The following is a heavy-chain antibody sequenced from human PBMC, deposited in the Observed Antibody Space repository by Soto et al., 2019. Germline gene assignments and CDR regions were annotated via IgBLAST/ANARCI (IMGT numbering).Heavy chain of an antibody. Sequence: EVQLLESGGGLVQPGGSLRLSCAASGFTFSSYAMNWVRQAPGKGLEWVSVISGSGDSTYYADSVKGRFTISRDNSKNTLYLQTNSLRAEDTAVYYCAKRAYGSDFDYWGQGTLVTVSS. V-gene: IGHV3-23*01. J-gene: IGHJ4*02. CDR1: GFTFSSYA. CDR3: AKRAYGSDFDY. D-gene: IGHD3-10*01. CDR2: ISGSGDST.